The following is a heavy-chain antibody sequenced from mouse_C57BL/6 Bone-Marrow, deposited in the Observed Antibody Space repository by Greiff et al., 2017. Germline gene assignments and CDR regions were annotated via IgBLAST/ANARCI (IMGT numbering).Heavy chain of an antibody. Sequence: EVKLQESGAELVRPGASVKLSCTASGFNIKDDYMHWVKQRPDQGLEWIGWIDPENGDTEYASKFQGKATITADTSSNTAYLQLSSLTSEDTAVYYCTTEGWYFDVWGTGTTVTVSS. CDR2: IDPENGDT. V-gene: IGHV14-4*01. J-gene: IGHJ1*03. CDR3: TTEGWYFDV. CDR1: GFNIKDDY.